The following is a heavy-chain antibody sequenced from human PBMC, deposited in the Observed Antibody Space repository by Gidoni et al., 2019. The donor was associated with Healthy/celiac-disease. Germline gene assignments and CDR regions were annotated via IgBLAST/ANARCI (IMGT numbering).Heavy chain of an antibody. V-gene: IGHV1-2*02. D-gene: IGHD2-21*02. J-gene: IGHJ3*02. CDR3: ATLSGGCGGDCFYAFDI. Sequence: QVQLVQSGAEVKKPGASVKVSCKASGYTFTGYYMHWVRQAPGQGLEWMGWINPNSGGTNYAQKFQGRGTMTRETSISTAYMELSRLRSDDTAVYYCATLSGGCGGDCFYAFDIWGQGTMVTVSS. CDR1: GYTFTGYY. CDR2: INPNSGGT.